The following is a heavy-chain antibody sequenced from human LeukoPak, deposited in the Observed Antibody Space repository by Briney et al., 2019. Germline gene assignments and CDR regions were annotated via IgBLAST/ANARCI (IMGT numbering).Heavy chain of an antibody. CDR1: GFTLSSHT. J-gene: IGHJ4*02. D-gene: IGHD4-11*01. Sequence: GGSLRLSCVASGFTLSSHTMNWVRQAPGKGLEWVSSISSSNRFIYYADSVKGRFTISRDNAKNSLYLQMNSLRAEDTAIYYCARDSSYTVTTYEGFDHWGQGSLVTVSS. V-gene: IGHV3-21*01. CDR2: ISSSNRFI. CDR3: ARDSSYTVTTYEGFDH.